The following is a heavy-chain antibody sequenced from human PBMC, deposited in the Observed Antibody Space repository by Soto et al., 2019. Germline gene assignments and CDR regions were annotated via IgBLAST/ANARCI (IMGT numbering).Heavy chain of an antibody. Sequence: QVQLVQSGAEVKKPGSSVKVSCKASGGTFSSYAISWVRQAPGQGLEWMGGIIPIFGTANYAQKFQGRVTIPENDSTSTAYMELSSLRSEDTDVYYCTSLQRRSCSSTSCPPHYGLDGWGQGTTVTVSS. CDR3: TSLQRRSCSSTSCPPHYGLDG. CDR1: GGTFSSYA. V-gene: IGHV1-69*01. J-gene: IGHJ6*02. CDR2: IIPIFGTA. D-gene: IGHD2-2*01.